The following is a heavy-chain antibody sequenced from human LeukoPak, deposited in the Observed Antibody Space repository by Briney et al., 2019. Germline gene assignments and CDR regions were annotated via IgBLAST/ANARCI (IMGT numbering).Heavy chain of an antibody. CDR3: ARLKPVYRAPNFDY. J-gene: IGHJ4*02. D-gene: IGHD1-14*01. Sequence: SETLSLTCAVYGGSFSGYYWSWIRQPPGKGLECIGEINHSGSTNYNPSLKSRVTISVDTSKNQFSLKLSSVTAADTAVYYCARLKPVYRAPNFDYWGQGTLVTVSS. CDR1: GGSFSGYY. CDR2: INHSGST. V-gene: IGHV4-34*01.